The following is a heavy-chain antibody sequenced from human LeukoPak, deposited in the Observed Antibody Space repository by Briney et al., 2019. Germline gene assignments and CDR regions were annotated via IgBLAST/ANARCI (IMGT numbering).Heavy chain of an antibody. J-gene: IGHJ5*02. Sequence: SVTLSLTCTVSGGSVSSGSYYWSWIRQPPGKGLEWIGYIFYSGSTNYNPSLKSRVTISVDTSKNQFSLKLSSVTAADSAVYYCARDQVAYYDILTGSSGMNWFDPWGQGTLVTVSS. V-gene: IGHV4-61*01. CDR3: ARDQVAYYDILTGSSGMNWFDP. CDR2: IFYSGST. D-gene: IGHD3-9*01. CDR1: GGSVSSGSYY.